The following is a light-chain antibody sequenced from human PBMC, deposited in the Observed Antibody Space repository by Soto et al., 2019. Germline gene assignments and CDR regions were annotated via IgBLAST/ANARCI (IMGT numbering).Light chain of an antibody. CDR3: LQHYKYPRT. V-gene: IGKV1-6*01. J-gene: IGKJ1*01. Sequence: AIQMAQSPSSLSASVGDRVTITCRASQGIRNDLAWYQQRPGKAPKLLIYAASHLQSGVPSRFSGSGSGTDFTLTITILQPEDFATYYCLQHYKYPRTFGQGPRVEIK. CDR2: AAS. CDR1: QGIRND.